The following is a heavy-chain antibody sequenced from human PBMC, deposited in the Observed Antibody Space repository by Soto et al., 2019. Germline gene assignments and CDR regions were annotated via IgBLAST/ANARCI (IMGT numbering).Heavy chain of an antibody. D-gene: IGHD6-6*01. J-gene: IGHJ6*02. CDR1: GHTFTAYY. CDR2: INPNNSDT. Sequence: ASVNVSFKPSGHTFTAYYIHWVRQAPGQGLEWMGWINPNNSDTNYAQKFQGRVTMTRDTSMRKVYMELSSLRSDDTAVYYCARSYHRSSSPPFYSDYYGMDVWGQWTTVTVSS. V-gene: IGHV1-2*02. CDR3: ARSYHRSSSPPFYSDYYGMDV.